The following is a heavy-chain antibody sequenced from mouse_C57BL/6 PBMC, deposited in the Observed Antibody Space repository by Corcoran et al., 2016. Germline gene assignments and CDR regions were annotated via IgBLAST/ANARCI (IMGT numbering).Heavy chain of an antibody. CDR3: ARRDYGSSYYYAMDY. Sequence: QIQLVQSGPELKKPGETVKISCKASGYTFTTYGMSWVKQAPGKGLKWMGWINTYSGVPTYADDFKGRFAFSLETSASTAYLQINNLKNEDTATYFCARRDYGSSYYYAMDYWGQGTPVTVSS. J-gene: IGHJ4*01. CDR2: INTYSGVP. D-gene: IGHD1-1*01. V-gene: IGHV9-3*01. CDR1: GYTFTTYG.